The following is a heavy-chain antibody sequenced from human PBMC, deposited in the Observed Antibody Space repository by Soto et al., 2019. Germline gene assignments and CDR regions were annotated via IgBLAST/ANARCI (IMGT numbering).Heavy chain of an antibody. Sequence: QVQLQESGPGLVKPSETLSLTCAVSGDSISSYYCMCIRQPPGKGLESIGYLYYGRSANYNPSLKRRVTLSVDTSTNQCSLTLSSMTAADTAVYYCALRSMAVVPEYWGQGTLVTVSS. CDR1: GDSISSYY. J-gene: IGHJ4*02. V-gene: IGHV4-59*01. D-gene: IGHD3-22*01. CDR3: ALRSMAVVPEY. CDR2: LYYGRSA.